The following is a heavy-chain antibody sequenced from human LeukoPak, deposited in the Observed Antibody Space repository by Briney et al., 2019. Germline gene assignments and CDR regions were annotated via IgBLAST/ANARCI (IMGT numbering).Heavy chain of an antibody. Sequence: SETLSLTCTVSGGSISSYYWSWIRQPPGKGLEWIGYIYYSGSTNYNPSLKSRVTISVDTSKNQFSLKLSSVTAADTAVYYCARVRGDYYGSGIGNWFDPWGQGTLVTVSS. CDR3: ARVRGDYYGSGIGNWFDP. CDR1: GGSISSYY. CDR2: IYYSGST. V-gene: IGHV4-59*12. J-gene: IGHJ5*02. D-gene: IGHD3-10*01.